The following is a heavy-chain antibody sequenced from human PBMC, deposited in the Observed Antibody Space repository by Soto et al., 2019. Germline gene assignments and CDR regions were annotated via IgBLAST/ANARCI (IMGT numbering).Heavy chain of an antibody. CDR3: ARYSSGWPYYFDY. Sequence: GEPLKISCKVSVYSFTSYWIAWVREMPGKGLEWMGIIYLSDSDTRYSPSFQGRVTISADKSISTAYLQWSSLKASDTAMYYCARYSSGWPYYFDYWGQGTLVSVSS. CDR1: VYSFTSYW. CDR2: IYLSDSDT. V-gene: IGHV5-51*01. J-gene: IGHJ4*02. D-gene: IGHD6-19*01.